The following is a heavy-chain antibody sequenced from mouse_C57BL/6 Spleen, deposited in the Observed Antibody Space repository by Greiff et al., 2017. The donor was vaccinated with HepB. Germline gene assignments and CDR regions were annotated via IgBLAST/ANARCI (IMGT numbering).Heavy chain of an antibody. CDR2: ISSGSSTI. V-gene: IGHV5-17*01. J-gene: IGHJ2*01. Sequence: EVKVVESGGGLVKPGGSLKLSCAASGFTFSDYGMHWVRQAPEKGLEWVAYISSGSSTIYYADTVKGRFTISRDNAKNTLFLQMTSLRSEDTAMYYCARGYYGYYFDYWGQGTTLTVSS. CDR1: GFTFSDYG. D-gene: IGHD1-1*01. CDR3: ARGYYGYYFDY.